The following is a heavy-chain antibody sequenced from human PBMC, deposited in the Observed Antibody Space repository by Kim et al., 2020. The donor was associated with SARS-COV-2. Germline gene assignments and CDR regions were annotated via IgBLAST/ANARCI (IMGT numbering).Heavy chain of an antibody. V-gene: IGHV3-43*01. D-gene: IGHD6-13*01. CDR1: GFTFDDYT. J-gene: IGHJ6*02. CDR3: AKDLFRSSPGHYYGMDV. CDR2: ISWDGGST. Sequence: GGSLRLSCAASGFTFDDYTMHWVRQAPGKGLEWVSLISWDGGSTYYADSVKGRFTISRDNSKNSLYLQMNSLRTEDTALYYCAKDLFRSSPGHYYGMDVWGQGTTVTVSS.